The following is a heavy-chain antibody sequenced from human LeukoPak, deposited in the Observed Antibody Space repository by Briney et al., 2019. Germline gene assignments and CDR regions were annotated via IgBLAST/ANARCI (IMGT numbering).Heavy chain of an antibody. CDR3: ARGMMGATTKYYYMDV. CDR1: GGSISSYY. J-gene: IGHJ6*03. Sequence: SETLPLTCTVSGGSISSYYWSWIRQPPGKGLEWIGYIYYSGSTNYNPSLKSRVTISVDTSKNQFSLKLSSVTAADTAVYYCARGMMGATTKYYYMDVWGKGTTVTVSS. D-gene: IGHD1-26*01. V-gene: IGHV4-59*01. CDR2: IYYSGST.